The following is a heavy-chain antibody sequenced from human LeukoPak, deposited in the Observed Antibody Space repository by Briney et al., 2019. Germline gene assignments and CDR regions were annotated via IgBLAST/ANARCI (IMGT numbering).Heavy chain of an antibody. J-gene: IGHJ3*01. V-gene: IGHV3-13*01. CDR1: GFTFSSYD. CDR2: IGTAGDT. Sequence: GGSLRLSCAASGFTFSSYDMHWVRQATGKGLEWVSAIGTAGDTYYPGSVKGRFTISRENVKNPLYLQMNSLRAEDTAVYYCARAVRTYYDFWSPHAFDVWGQGTMVTVSS. CDR3: ARAVRTYYDFWSPHAFDV. D-gene: IGHD3-3*01.